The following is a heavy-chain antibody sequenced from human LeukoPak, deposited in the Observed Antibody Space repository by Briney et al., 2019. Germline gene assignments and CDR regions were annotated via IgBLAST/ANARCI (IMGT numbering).Heavy chain of an antibody. Sequence: GGSLRLSCAASGFTFSTYAMSWVRQAPGKGLEWLSALSGRGRDTYYADSVKGRFTISRDESKNTLYLQMNSLRAEDTAVYYCARGASGPPSILWTGDVWGKGTTVTISS. CDR1: GFTFSTYA. D-gene: IGHD2-21*01. J-gene: IGHJ6*04. V-gene: IGHV3-23*01. CDR3: ARGASGPPSILWTGDV. CDR2: LSGRGRDT.